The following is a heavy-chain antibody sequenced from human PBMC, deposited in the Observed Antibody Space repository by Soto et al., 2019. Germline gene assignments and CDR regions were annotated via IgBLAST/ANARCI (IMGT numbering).Heavy chain of an antibody. V-gene: IGHV1-69*13. CDR1: GGTFSSYA. D-gene: IGHD1-7*01. Sequence: GASVKVSFKASGGTFSSYAISWLRQAPGQGLEWMGGIIPIFGTANYAQKFQGRVTITADESTSTAYMELSSLRSEDTAVYYCARGPELRDYFDYWGQGTLVTVSS. J-gene: IGHJ4*02. CDR2: IIPIFGTA. CDR3: ARGPELRDYFDY.